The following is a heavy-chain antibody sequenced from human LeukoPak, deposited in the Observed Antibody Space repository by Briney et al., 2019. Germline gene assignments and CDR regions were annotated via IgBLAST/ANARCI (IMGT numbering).Heavy chain of an antibody. CDR2: IYYSGST. D-gene: IGHD2-2*01. CDR3: ARVLWGAPDY. CDR1: GGSISTSNYY. J-gene: IGHJ4*02. V-gene: IGHV4-39*07. Sequence: SETLSLTCTVSGGSISTSNYYWGWIRQPPGRGLEWIGSIYYSGSTNYNPSLKSRVTISVDKSKNQFSLKLSSVTAADTAVYYCARVLWGAPDYWGQGTLVTVSS.